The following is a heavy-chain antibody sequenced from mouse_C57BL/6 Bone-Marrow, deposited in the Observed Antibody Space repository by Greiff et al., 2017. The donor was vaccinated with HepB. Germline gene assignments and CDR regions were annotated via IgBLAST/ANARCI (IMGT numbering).Heavy chain of an antibody. D-gene: IGHD3-3*01. CDR2: FHPYNDDT. J-gene: IGHJ4*01. V-gene: IGHV1-47*01. CDR3: ARMGTGYAMDY. CDR1: GYTFTTYP. Sequence: VKLVESGAELVKPGASVKMSCKASGYTFTTYPIEWMKQNHGKSLEWIGNFHPYNDDTKYNEKFKGKATLTVEKSSSTVYLELSLLTSDDSAVYYCARMGTGYAMDYWGQGTSVTVSS.